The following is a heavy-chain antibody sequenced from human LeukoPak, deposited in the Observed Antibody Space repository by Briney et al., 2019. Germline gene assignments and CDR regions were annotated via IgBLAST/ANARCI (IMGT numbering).Heavy chain of an antibody. CDR1: GGSFSGYY. V-gene: IGHV4-34*01. D-gene: IGHD3-10*01. J-gene: IGHJ4*02. CDR2: INHSGST. CDR3: ARLLWFGEPVDY. Sequence: SETLSLTCAVYGGSFSGYYWSWIRQPPGKGLEWIGEINHSGSTNYNPSLKSRVTISVDTSKNQFSLKLSSVTAADTAVYYCARLLWFGEPVDYWGQGTLVTVSS.